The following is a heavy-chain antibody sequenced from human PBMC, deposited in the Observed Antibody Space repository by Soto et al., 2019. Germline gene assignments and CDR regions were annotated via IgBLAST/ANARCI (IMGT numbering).Heavy chain of an antibody. CDR2: ISWNSGSI. Sequence: GGSLRLSCAASGFTFDDYAMHWVRQAPGKGLEWVSGISWNSGSIGYADSVKGRFTISRDNAKNSLYLQMNSLRAEDTALYYCAKGGRRSGIVVVPAAMAPYYYYYMDVWGKGTTVTVSS. J-gene: IGHJ6*03. V-gene: IGHV3-9*01. CDR3: AKGGRRSGIVVVPAAMAPYYYYYMDV. CDR1: GFTFDDYA. D-gene: IGHD2-2*01.